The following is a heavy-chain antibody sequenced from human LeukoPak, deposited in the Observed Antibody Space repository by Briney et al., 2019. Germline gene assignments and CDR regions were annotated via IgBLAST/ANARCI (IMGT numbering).Heavy chain of an antibody. D-gene: IGHD3-22*01. J-gene: IGHJ4*02. V-gene: IGHV4-59*01. CDR2: IYYTGST. CDR1: GGSISSYF. Sequence: SETLSLTCTVSGGSISSYFWSWMRQPPGKGLEWIGYIYYTGSTNYNPSLKTRVTTSVDTSKNQFSLKLSSVTAADTAVYYCARGTRGFYDTTGYYYDYWGKGPLVTVSS. CDR3: ARGTRGFYDTTGYYYDY.